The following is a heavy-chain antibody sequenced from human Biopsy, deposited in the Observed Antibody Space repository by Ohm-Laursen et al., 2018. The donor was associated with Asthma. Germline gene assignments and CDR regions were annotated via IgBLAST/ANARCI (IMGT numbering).Heavy chain of an antibody. J-gene: IGHJ5*02. CDR1: PGSINDYY. V-gene: IGHV4-59*07. D-gene: IGHD6-13*01. CDR3: ARATSTWSQSGPHFFDH. CDR2: VHSSGST. Sequence: SDTLSLTCTVSPGSINDYYWNWIRQFPGKGLEWIGYVHSSGSTRFNPSLKSRVTVSVDMSVDQVSLKLSSVSAADTAIYYCARATSTWSQSGPHFFDHWGPGTLVTVSS.